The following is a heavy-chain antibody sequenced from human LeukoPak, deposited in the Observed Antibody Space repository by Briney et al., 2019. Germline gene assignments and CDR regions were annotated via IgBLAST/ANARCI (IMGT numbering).Heavy chain of an antibody. Sequence: PGGSLRLSCAASGFTFDDYAMHWVRQAPGKGLEWVSGISWNSGSVGYADSVKGRFTISRDNSKNTLYLQMNSLRAEDTAVYYCAKGRRDAYNFDIDYWGQGTLVTVSS. CDR3: AKGRRDAYNFDIDY. V-gene: IGHV3-9*01. CDR1: GFTFDDYA. J-gene: IGHJ4*02. D-gene: IGHD5-24*01. CDR2: ISWNSGSV.